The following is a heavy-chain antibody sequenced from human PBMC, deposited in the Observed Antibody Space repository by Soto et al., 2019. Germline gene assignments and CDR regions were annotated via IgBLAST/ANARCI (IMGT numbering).Heavy chain of an antibody. CDR3: AIRGYSYGYTDYDGMDV. J-gene: IGHJ6*02. D-gene: IGHD5-18*01. CDR1: GYTFTGYS. Sequence: ASVKVSCKASGYTFTGYSMHWVRQAPGQGLEWMGWINPNSGGTNYSQKFQGRVTMTRDTSISTAYMELSRLRSEDTAVYYCAIRGYSYGYTDYDGMDVWAQGTTAT. V-gene: IGHV1-2*02. CDR2: INPNSGGT.